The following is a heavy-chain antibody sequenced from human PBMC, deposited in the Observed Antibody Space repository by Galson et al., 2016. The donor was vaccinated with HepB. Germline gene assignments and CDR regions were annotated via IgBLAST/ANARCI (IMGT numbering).Heavy chain of an antibody. D-gene: IGHD2-8*01. CDR1: GFPFDDYA. Sequence: SLRLSCAGSGFPFDDYAMHWVRQPPGKGLEWVSGVRYNSDTIDYAASVKGRFTASRDNAKNTLYLQITGLRTEDTALYYCVKDTAKWPTFTWFDFWGQGTLVIVSS. CDR2: VRYNSDTI. V-gene: IGHV3-9*01. J-gene: IGHJ5*01. CDR3: VKDTAKWPTFTWFDF.